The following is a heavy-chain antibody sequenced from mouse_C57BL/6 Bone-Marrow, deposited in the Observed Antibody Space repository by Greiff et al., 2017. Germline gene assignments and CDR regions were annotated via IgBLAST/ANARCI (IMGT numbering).Heavy chain of an antibody. Sequence: EVKLVESGGGLVQPGGSMKLSCAASGFTFSDAWMDWVRQSPEKGLEWVAEIRNKANNHATYYAESVKGRFTISRDDSKSSVYLQMNSLSAEDTGIYYCTRNYYGLYWYFDVWGTGTTVTVSS. CDR2: IRNKANNHAT. CDR3: TRNYYGLYWYFDV. J-gene: IGHJ1*03. V-gene: IGHV6-6*01. D-gene: IGHD1-2*01. CDR1: GFTFSDAW.